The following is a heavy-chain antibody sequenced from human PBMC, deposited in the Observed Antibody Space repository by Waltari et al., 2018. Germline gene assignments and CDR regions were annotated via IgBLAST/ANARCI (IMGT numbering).Heavy chain of an antibody. CDR2: IYYNERT. J-gene: IGHJ4*02. Sequence: EVQLVESGGGLIQPGGSLRLYCAASGFTVSTNYVSWVRQAPGKGLEWVSTIYYNERTDYADSVKGRFTISRDTAKNTLFLQMNSLRAEDTAVYYCATRVVVPGVPGMADYWGQGTLVTVSS. D-gene: IGHD2-2*01. CDR3: ATRVVVPGVPGMADY. V-gene: IGHV3-53*01. CDR1: GFTVSTNY.